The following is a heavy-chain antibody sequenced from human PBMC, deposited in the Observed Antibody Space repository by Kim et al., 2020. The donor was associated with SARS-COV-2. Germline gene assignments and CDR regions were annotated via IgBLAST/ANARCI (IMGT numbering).Heavy chain of an antibody. Sequence: SETLSLTCTVSGGSIDNFQYYWDWVRESPGKGLEWIGTIFYSGETYYSPSLKSRVTFFVDTSENHFSLNLASVTSTDSGVYICARRRGSSVSGGDWFDSWGQGLSVIVSS. CDR1: GGSIDNFQYY. V-gene: IGHV4-39*02. D-gene: IGHD3-16*01. J-gene: IGHJ5*01. CDR3: ARRRGSSVSGGDWFDS. CDR2: IFYSGET.